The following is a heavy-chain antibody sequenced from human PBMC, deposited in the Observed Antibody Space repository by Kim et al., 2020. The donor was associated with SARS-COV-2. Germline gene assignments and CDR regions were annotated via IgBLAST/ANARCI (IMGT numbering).Heavy chain of an antibody. V-gene: IGHV3-30*18. CDR2: ISYDGSNK. Sequence: GGSLRLSCAASGFTFSSYGMHWVRQAPGKGLEWVAVISYDGSNKYYADSVKGRFTISRDNSKNTLYLQMNSLRAEDTAVYYCAKGGSEYVGYYGMDVWGPGTTVTVSS. CDR3: AKGGSEYVGYYGMDV. CDR1: GFTFSSYG. J-gene: IGHJ6*02. D-gene: IGHD3-16*01.